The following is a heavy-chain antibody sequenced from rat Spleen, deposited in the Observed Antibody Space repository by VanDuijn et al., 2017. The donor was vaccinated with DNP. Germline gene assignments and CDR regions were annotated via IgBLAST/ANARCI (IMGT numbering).Heavy chain of an antibody. V-gene: IGHV5S13*01. J-gene: IGHJ4*01. CDR1: GFTFSNYG. D-gene: IGHD1-4*01. Sequence: EVQLVESGGGLVQPGRSLKLSCAASGFTFSNYGMAWVRQAPTKGLEWVASIGTDGNNNDFRDSVKGRFTISRDNAKSTLYLQMDSLRSESTATYYYVTHAGLPGYILAMDAWGQGTSVTVSS. CDR3: VTHAGLPGYILAMDA. CDR2: IGTDGNNN.